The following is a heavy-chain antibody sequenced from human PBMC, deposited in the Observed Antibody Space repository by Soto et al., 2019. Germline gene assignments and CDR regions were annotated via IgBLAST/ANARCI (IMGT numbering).Heavy chain of an antibody. V-gene: IGHV1-69*02. CDR3: ARGSTIVRGAPSWFDP. CDR2: IIPIAAIA. Sequence: QVQLVQSGAEVKKPGSSVKVSCKASGGTFSRYTINWVRQAPGQGLAWMGRIIPIAAIANYTQKFQGRVTITVDKPSTTAYMELSSLRSDDTAVYYCARGSTIVRGAPSWFDPWGQGTLVTVSS. D-gene: IGHD3-10*01. J-gene: IGHJ5*02. CDR1: GGTFSRYT.